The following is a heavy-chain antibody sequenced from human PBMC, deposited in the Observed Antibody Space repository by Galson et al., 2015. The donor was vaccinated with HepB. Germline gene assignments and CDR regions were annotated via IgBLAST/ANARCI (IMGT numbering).Heavy chain of an antibody. J-gene: IGHJ4*02. CDR2: IKSKSSGGAT. D-gene: IGHD1-1*01. CDR3: TTDRYPHDY. Sequence: SLRLSCAASGFTFNIAWMSWVRQAPGKGLEWIGRIKSKSSGGATDYAAPVKGRFTISRDGSENTLYLQLNSLKTEDTAVYYCTTDRYPHDYWGQGTLVTVSS. CDR1: GFTFNIAW. V-gene: IGHV3-15*01.